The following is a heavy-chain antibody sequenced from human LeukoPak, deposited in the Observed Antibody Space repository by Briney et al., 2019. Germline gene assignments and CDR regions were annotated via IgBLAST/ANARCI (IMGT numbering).Heavy chain of an antibody. CDR2: IIPIFGTA. D-gene: IGHD2-21*02. CDR1: GGTFSSYA. CDR3: ARGGGTHCGGDCYNPLDY. Sequence: ASVKVSCKASGGTFSSYAISWVRQAPGQGLEWMGGIIPIFGTANYAQKFQGRVTITADESTSTAYMELSSLRSEDTAVYYCARGGGTHCGGDCYNPLDYWGQGTLVTVSS. V-gene: IGHV1-69*13. J-gene: IGHJ4*02.